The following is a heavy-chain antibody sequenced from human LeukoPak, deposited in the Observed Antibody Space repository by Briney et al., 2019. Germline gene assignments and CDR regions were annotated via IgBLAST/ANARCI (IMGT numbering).Heavy chain of an antibody. D-gene: IGHD1-7*01. CDR3: ARVTGTTSGAYNS. J-gene: IGHJ4*02. CDR2: ISSTGDYI. Sequence: GSLRLSFAASGFTFRSYSMNWVRPAPGKGLEWVASISSTGDYIFYTDSVKGRFTISRDNTENSLYLQVNVLRTEDTAVYYCARVTGTTSGAYNSWGQGTLVTVSS. CDR1: GFTFRSYS. V-gene: IGHV3-21*01.